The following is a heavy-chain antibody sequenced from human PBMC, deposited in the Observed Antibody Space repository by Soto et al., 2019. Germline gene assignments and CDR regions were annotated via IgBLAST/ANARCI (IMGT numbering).Heavy chain of an antibody. CDR1: GDSVSSNSAT. CDR3: ARDGNWRLDY. D-gene: IGHD1-1*01. V-gene: IGHV6-1*01. Sequence: PSQTLSLTCAISGDSVSSNSATWNWIRQSPSRGLEWLGRTYYGSKWYSAYAVSVRSRITINADTSKNQFSLHLNSMTAEDTAVYYCARDGNWRLDYWGQGALVTVSS. J-gene: IGHJ4*02. CDR2: TYYGSKWYS.